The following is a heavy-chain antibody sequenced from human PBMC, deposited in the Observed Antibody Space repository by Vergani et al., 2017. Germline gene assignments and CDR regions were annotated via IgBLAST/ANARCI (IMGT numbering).Heavy chain of an antibody. J-gene: IGHJ4*02. D-gene: IGHD4-17*01. Sequence: QVQLVESGGGVVQPGGSLRLSCAASGFTFNSYGMHWVRQAPGKGLEWVASIRSDGSDKYYADSVKGRFTISRDNSMNTLYLQMNSLRADDTAVYYCAKELTTVTIPNYFDYWGQGTLVTVSS. CDR3: AKELTTVTIPNYFDY. CDR2: IRSDGSDK. CDR1: GFTFNSYG. V-gene: IGHV3-30*02.